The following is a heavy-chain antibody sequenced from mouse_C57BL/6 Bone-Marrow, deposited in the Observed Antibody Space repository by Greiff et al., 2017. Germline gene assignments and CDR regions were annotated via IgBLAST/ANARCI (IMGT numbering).Heavy chain of an antibody. J-gene: IGHJ3*01. CDR2: IWGVGST. V-gene: IGHV2-6*01. Sequence: VQGVESGPGLVAPSQSLSITCTVSGFSLTSYGVDWVRQSPGKGLEWLGVIWGVGSTNYNSALKSRLSISKDNSKSQVFLKMNSLQTDDTAMYYGASSYYSNPLWFAYWGQGTLVTVSA. D-gene: IGHD2-5*01. CDR1: GFSLTSYG. CDR3: ASSYYSNPLWFAY.